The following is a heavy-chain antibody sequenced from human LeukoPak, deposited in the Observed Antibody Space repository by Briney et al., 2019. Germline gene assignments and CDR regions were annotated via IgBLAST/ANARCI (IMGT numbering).Heavy chain of an antibody. V-gene: IGHV4-34*01. CDR2: INHSGST. D-gene: IGHD3-10*01. CDR3: ARLSWYYGSGSYYSPFDY. J-gene: IGHJ4*02. Sequence: PSETLSLTCAVYGGSPSGYYWSWIRQPPGKGLEWIGEINHSGSTNYNPSLRSRVTISVDTSKNQFSLKLSSVTAADTAVYYCARLSWYYGSGSYYSPFDYWGQGTLVTVSS. CDR1: GGSPSGYY.